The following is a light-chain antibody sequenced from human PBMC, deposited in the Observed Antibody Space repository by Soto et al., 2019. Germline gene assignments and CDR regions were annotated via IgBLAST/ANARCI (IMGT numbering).Light chain of an antibody. CDR3: QQYNSYSPWT. CDR2: KAS. V-gene: IGKV1-5*03. Sequence: DIQMTQSPSTLSASVGDTVTITCRASESISIWLAWYQQKPGKAPNLLINKASSLESGVPSRFSGSGSGTEFTLTISSLQPDDFATYYCQQYNSYSPWTFGQGTKVDIK. CDR1: ESISIW. J-gene: IGKJ1*01.